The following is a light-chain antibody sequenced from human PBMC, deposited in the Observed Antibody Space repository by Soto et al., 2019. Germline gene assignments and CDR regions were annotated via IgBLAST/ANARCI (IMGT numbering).Light chain of an antibody. V-gene: IGKV3-15*01. Sequence: IGMTQWPATLYKTPGEGATLSCKASQNVYNNLAWYQQRPGQPPRLLIYDASTRATGISARFSGSGYGTEFTLTISSLQSEDFAVYFCQQCRNWPLTFGGGTKVDIK. CDR2: DAS. J-gene: IGKJ4*01. CDR3: QQCRNWPLT. CDR1: QNVYNN.